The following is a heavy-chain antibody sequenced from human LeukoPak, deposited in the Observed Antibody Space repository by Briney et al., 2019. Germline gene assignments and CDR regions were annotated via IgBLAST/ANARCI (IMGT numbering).Heavy chain of an antibody. CDR2: ISYDGSNK. V-gene: IGHV3-30*04. D-gene: IGHD3-10*01. Sequence: GGSLRLSCAASGFPFSSYAMHWVRQAPGKGLEWVAVISYDGSNKYYADSVKGQFTISRDNSKNTLYLQMNSLRAEDTAVYYCASPVGFGDPWGQGTLVTVSS. CDR3: ASPVGFGDP. J-gene: IGHJ5*02. CDR1: GFPFSSYA.